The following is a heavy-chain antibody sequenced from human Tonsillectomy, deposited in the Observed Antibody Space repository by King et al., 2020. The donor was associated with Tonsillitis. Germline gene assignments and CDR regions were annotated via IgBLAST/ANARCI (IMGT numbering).Heavy chain of an antibody. Sequence: LQLQESGPGLVKPSETLSLTCTVSGDSISSSFYYWGWIRQPPGKGLEWIGSIYFSGNTYYNPSLKSRVTMSVDRSKNQFSLKLRSVTAADTAVYYCARPITRGGPSAFDIWGQGTMVTVSS. J-gene: IGHJ3*02. D-gene: IGHD1-14*01. CDR2: IYFSGNT. CDR1: GDSISSSFYY. CDR3: ARPITRGGPSAFDI. V-gene: IGHV4-39*07.